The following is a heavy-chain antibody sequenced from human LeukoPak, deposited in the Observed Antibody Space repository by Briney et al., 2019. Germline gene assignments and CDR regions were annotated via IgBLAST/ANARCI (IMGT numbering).Heavy chain of an antibody. Sequence: GGSLRLSCAASGFTFSGYSMSWVRQAPGKGLEWVSGISGSGGSTDYADSVKGRFTISRDNSKSTLYLQMNSLRVEDTAVYYCAKDPGYQVVYCFDYWGQGTLVTVSS. V-gene: IGHV3-23*01. CDR2: ISGSGGST. J-gene: IGHJ4*02. CDR3: AKDPGYQVVYCFDY. D-gene: IGHD2-2*01. CDR1: GFTFSGYS.